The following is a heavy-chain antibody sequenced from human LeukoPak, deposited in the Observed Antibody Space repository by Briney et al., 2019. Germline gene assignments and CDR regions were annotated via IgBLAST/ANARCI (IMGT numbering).Heavy chain of an antibody. D-gene: IGHD6-13*01. J-gene: IGHJ4*02. V-gene: IGHV3-7*03. CDR3: AKGAAAGSPYFDY. CDR1: GFTFTNYW. CDR2: IKQDGGAK. Sequence: PGGSLRLSCAASGFTFTNYWMNWLRQAPGKGLEWVANIKQDGGAKNYVDSVKGRFTISRDNSKNTLYLQMNSLRAEDTAVYYCAKGAAAGSPYFDYWGQGTLVTVSS.